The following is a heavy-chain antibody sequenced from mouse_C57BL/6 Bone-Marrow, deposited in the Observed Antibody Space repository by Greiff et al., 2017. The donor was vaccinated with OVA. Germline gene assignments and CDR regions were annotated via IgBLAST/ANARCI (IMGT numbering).Heavy chain of an antibody. D-gene: IGHD1-1*01. Sequence: VQLQQSGPELVKPGASVKLSCKASGYSFTDYNMNWVKQSNGKSLEWIGVINPNYGTTSYNQKFKGKATLTVDQSSSTAYMQLNSLTSEDSAVYYCASSNYYGSSPWFAYWGQGTLVTVSA. J-gene: IGHJ3*01. CDR1: GYSFTDYN. CDR2: INPNYGTT. V-gene: IGHV1-39*01. CDR3: ASSNYYGSSPWFAY.